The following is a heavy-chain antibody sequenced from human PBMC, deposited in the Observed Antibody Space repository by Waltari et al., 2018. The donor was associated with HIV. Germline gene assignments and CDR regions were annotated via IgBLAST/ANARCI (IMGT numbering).Heavy chain of an antibody. D-gene: IGHD3-22*01. J-gene: IGHJ4*02. CDR2: ISYDGSNK. CDR1: GFTFSSYA. V-gene: IGHV3-30-3*01. Sequence: QVQLVESGGGVVQPGGSLRLSCAASGFTFSSYAMPWVRQAPGKGLEGVAVISYDGSNKYYADSVKGRFTISRDNSKNTLYLQMNSLRAEDTAVYYCARDPYYYDSSGYLCYFDYWGQGTLVTVSS. CDR3: ARDPYYYDSSGYLCYFDY.